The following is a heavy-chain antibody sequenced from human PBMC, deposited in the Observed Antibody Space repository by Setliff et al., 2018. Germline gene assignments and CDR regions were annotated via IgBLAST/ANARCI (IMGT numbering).Heavy chain of an antibody. V-gene: IGHV4-59*01. CDR3: ARGELPPGDDGFDI. J-gene: IGHJ3*02. CDR2: IYYSGST. D-gene: IGHD1-7*01. CDR1: GGSISSYY. Sequence: SETLSLTCTVSGGSISSYYWSWIRQPPGKGLEWIGYIYYSGSTNYNPSLKSRVTISADTSKNQFSLKMDSVTAADTAVYYCARGELPPGDDGFDIWGQGTVVTVSS.